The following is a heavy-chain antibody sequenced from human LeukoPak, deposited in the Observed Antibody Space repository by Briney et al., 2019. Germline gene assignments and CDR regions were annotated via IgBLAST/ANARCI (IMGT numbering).Heavy chain of an antibody. D-gene: IGHD3-3*01. CDR1: GGSITTYY. V-gene: IGHV4-59*01. CDR2: IYYSGST. Sequence: SETLSLTCTVSGGSITTYYWSWIRQPPGKGLEWIGYIYYSGSTNYNPSLKSRVTISVDTSKNQFSLKLSSVTAADTAVYYCARGSPFYDFWSGYTNYYYYMDVWGKGTTVTVSS. J-gene: IGHJ6*03. CDR3: ARGSPFYDFWSGYTNYYYYMDV.